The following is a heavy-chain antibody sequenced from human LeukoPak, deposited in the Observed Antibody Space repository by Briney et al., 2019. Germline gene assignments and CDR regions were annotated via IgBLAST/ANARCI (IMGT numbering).Heavy chain of an antibody. J-gene: IGHJ4*02. CDR3: ARDLSYYGSGSYYFDY. Sequence: GASVKVSCKASGYTFTGYYMHWMRQAPGQGPEWMGWINPNSGDTNYAQKFQGRVTMTRDTPISTAYMELSRLRSDDTAVYYCARDLSYYGSGSYYFDYWGQGTLVTVSS. CDR1: GYTFTGYY. D-gene: IGHD3-10*01. CDR2: INPNSGDT. V-gene: IGHV1-2*02.